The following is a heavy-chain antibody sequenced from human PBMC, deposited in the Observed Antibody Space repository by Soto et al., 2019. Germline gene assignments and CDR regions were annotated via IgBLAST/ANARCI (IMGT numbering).Heavy chain of an antibody. CDR3: ARDYVAAAGRWFDP. J-gene: IGHJ5*02. V-gene: IGHV1-69*13. Sequence: SVKVSCKASGGTFSSYAISWVRQAPGQGLEWMGGIIPIFGTANYAQKFQGRVTITAEESTSTAYMELSSLRSEDTAVYYCARDYVAAAGRWFDPSGQGTLVTLYS. CDR1: GGTFSSYA. D-gene: IGHD6-13*01. CDR2: IIPIFGTA.